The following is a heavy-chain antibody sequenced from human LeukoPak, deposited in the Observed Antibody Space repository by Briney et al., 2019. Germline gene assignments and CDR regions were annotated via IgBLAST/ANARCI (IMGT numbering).Heavy chain of an antibody. J-gene: IGHJ4*02. D-gene: IGHD3-22*01. CDR1: GYTFTRYY. V-gene: IGHV1-46*01. CDR3: ARSPRVLYYDSSGYFDY. CDR2: INPSGGNT. Sequence: ASVKASCKASGYTFTRYYMHWVRQAPGQGLEWMGIINPSGGNTNYAQRFQGRVTMTRDMSTSTVYMELSSLRSEDTAVYYCARSPRVLYYDSSGYFDYWGQGTLVTVSS.